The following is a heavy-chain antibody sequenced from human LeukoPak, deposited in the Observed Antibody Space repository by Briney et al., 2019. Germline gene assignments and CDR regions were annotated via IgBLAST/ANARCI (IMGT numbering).Heavy chain of an antibody. CDR1: GFTFSSYG. Sequence: GGSLRLSCAASGFTFSSYGMHWVRQAPGKGLEWAAVIWYDGSNKYYADSVKGRFTISRDNSKNTLYLQMNSLRAEDTAVYYCAREDSSETTALDYWGQGTLVTVSS. CDR3: AREDSSETTALDY. J-gene: IGHJ4*02. CDR2: IWYDGSNK. D-gene: IGHD4-11*01. V-gene: IGHV3-33*01.